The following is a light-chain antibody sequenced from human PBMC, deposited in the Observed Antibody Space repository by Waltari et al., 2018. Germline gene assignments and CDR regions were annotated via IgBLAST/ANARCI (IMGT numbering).Light chain of an antibody. CDR3: AAWDDSLNGFV. J-gene: IGLJ1*01. CDR1: TSNIGRNT. V-gene: IGLV1-44*01. CDR2: KNN. Sequence: QPVLTQPPSASGTPGQRVSISCSGGTSNIGRNTVNWYQQRPGAAPKYLTHKNNQGPHGVPDRFSGSKSGTSASLAISGLRSEDEADYYCAAWDDSLNGFVFGTGTKVTVL.